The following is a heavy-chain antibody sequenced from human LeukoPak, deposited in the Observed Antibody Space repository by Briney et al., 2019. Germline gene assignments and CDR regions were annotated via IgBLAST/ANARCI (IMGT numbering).Heavy chain of an antibody. V-gene: IGHV1-2*02. Sequence: ASVKVSCKASGYTFTGYYMHWVRQAPGQGLEWMGWINPNSGGTNYAQKFQGRVTMTRDTSISTAYMELSRLRSDDTAVYYCARVYHNCGGDCYPYFDYWGQGTLVTASS. CDR3: ARVYHNCGGDCYPYFDY. CDR1: GYTFTGYY. CDR2: INPNSGGT. J-gene: IGHJ4*02. D-gene: IGHD2-21*01.